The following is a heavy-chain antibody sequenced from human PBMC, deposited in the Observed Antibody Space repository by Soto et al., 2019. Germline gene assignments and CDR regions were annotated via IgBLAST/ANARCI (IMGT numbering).Heavy chain of an antibody. V-gene: IGHV1-18*04. J-gene: IGHJ6*03. CDR2: ISAYNGNT. D-gene: IGHD1-7*01. Sequence: ASVKVSCMASGYTFTGYYIHWVRQAPGQGLEWMGWISAYNGNTNYAQKLQGRVTMTTDTSTSTAYMELRSLRSDDTAVYYCARTGTILYYYYMDVWGKGTTVTVSS. CDR1: GYTFTGYY. CDR3: ARTGTILYYYYMDV.